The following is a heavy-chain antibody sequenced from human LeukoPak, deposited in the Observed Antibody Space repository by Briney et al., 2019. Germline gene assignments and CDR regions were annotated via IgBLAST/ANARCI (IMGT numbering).Heavy chain of an antibody. CDR2: IRDDEGLK. CDR3: ARHLPWGYFDY. V-gene: IGHV3-7*01. Sequence: AESLTLSCTVSGFTFSGYWMSWVRQAPGKGLEWVSNIRDDEGLKDYVDAMNGRFTISRDHAKNSLSLQMNSQRAEDTAVYYCARHLPWGYFDYGGQGTLVTVSS. CDR1: GFTFSGYW. D-gene: IGHD7-27*01. J-gene: IGHJ4*02.